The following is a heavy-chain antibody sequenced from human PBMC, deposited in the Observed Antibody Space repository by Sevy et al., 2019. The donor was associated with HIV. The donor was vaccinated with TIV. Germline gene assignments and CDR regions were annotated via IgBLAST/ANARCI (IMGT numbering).Heavy chain of an antibody. D-gene: IGHD3-22*01. J-gene: IGHJ6*02. CDR2: IIPMFGTT. CDR1: GGTLTTYA. CDR3: AIYNYDSSGYSPLDYYGLDV. V-gene: IGHV1-69*05. Sequence: ASVKVSCKASGGTLTTYAISWVRQAPGQGLEWMGGIIPMFGTTIFAQKFQGRVTLTTDEFTSTAYMELRNLRAADTAVYDLAIYNYDSSGYSPLDYYGLDVWGQGTTVTVSS.